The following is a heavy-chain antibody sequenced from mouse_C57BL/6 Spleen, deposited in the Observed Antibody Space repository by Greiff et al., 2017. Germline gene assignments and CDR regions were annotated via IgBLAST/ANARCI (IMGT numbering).Heavy chain of an antibody. Sequence: VQLQQSGPELVKPGASVTISCKASGYAFSSSWMHWVKQRPGKGLEWIGRIYPGDGATNYNGKFKGKDTLTADKSSSTAYMQLSSLTSDDSAVYFCARKALDGYYVWSAYWGQGTLVTVAA. J-gene: IGHJ3*01. CDR1: GYAFSSSW. CDR2: IYPGDGAT. D-gene: IGHD2-3*01. CDR3: ARKALDGYYVWSAY. V-gene: IGHV1-82*01.